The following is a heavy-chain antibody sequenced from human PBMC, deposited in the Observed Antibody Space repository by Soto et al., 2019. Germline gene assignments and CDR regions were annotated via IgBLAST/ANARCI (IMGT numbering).Heavy chain of an antibody. J-gene: IGHJ6*02. CDR2: ISGSGGST. D-gene: IGHD5-18*01. V-gene: IGHV3-23*01. CDR1: GFTFSSYA. Sequence: EVQLLESGGGLVQPGGSLRLSCAASGFTFSSYAMSWVRQAPGKGLGWVSAISGSGGSTYYADSVKGRFTISRDNSKNTLYLQMNSLRAEDTAVYYCARGDSYYYYYYGMDVWGQGTTVTVSS. CDR3: ARGDSYYYYYYGMDV.